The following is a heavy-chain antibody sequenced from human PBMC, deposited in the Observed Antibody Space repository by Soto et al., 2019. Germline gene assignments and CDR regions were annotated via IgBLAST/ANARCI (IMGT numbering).Heavy chain of an antibody. V-gene: IGHV1-69*01. CDR1: GGTFSSYA. J-gene: IGHJ4*02. D-gene: IGHD6-6*01. Sequence: QVQLVQSGAEVKKPGSSVNVSCKASGGTFSSYAISWVRQAPGQGLEWMGGIIPIFGTATYAQKFQGRVTITADEATSTAYMELSSLRSEDTAVYYCARAAYSSSAHTDYWGQGTLVTVSS. CDR3: ARAAYSSSAHTDY. CDR2: IIPIFGTA.